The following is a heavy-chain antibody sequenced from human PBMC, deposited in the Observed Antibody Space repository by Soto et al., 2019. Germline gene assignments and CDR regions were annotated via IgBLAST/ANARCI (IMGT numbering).Heavy chain of an antibody. J-gene: IGHJ3*02. CDR3: AKDSLYAFDI. Sequence: QVQLVESGGGVVQPGRSLRLSCAASGFTFSSYGMHWVRQAPGKGLEWVAVISYDGSNKYYADSVKGRFTISRDNSKNTRYLQMNSLRAEDTAVYYCAKDSLYAFDIWGQGTMVTVSS. V-gene: IGHV3-30*18. CDR1: GFTFSSYG. CDR2: ISYDGSNK.